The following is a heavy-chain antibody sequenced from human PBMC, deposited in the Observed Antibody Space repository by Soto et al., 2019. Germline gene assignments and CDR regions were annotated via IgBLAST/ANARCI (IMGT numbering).Heavy chain of an antibody. D-gene: IGHD6-13*01. CDR2: IYWDDDK. J-gene: IGHJ4*02. V-gene: IGHV2-5*02. CDR1: GFSFSTSAVG. Sequence: QITLKESGPTLVKPTQTLTLTCTFSGFSFSTSAVGVGWIRQPPGKALEWLALIYWDDDKRYSPSLKSRLTISKDTSRNQLVVTMTNMYPVDTATYYCAHVYWAASGTRYYFDYWGQGTLVTVSS. CDR3: AHVYWAASGTRYYFDY.